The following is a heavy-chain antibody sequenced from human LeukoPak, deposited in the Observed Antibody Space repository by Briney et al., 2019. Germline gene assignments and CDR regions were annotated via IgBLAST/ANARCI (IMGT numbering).Heavy chain of an antibody. Sequence: PGGSLRLSCAASGFTFSTYGMHWVRQAPGKGLDWVAIIWYDGSEKFYADSVKGRFTISRDNSKNTLYLQMNSLRAEDTAVYYCATEDILSGVGAFDIWGQGTMVTVSS. J-gene: IGHJ3*02. CDR2: IWYDGSEK. V-gene: IGHV3-33*01. CDR3: ATEDILSGVGAFDI. CDR1: GFTFSTYG. D-gene: IGHD3-9*01.